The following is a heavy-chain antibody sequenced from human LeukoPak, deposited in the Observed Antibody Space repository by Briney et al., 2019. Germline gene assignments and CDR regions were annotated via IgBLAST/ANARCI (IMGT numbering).Heavy chain of an antibody. Sequence: ASVKVSCKASVYTFTDYYMHWVRQAPGQGLEWMGRINPNSGSTNYAQDFQGRVTMTKDTSISTAYMELSRLRSDDTAVYYCATLSDSSSDYWGQGTLVTVSS. CDR3: ATLSDSSSDY. D-gene: IGHD6-13*01. CDR2: INPNSGST. V-gene: IGHV1-2*06. J-gene: IGHJ4*02. CDR1: VYTFTDYY.